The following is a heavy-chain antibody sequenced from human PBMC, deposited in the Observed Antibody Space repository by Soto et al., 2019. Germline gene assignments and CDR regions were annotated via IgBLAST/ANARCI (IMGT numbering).Heavy chain of an antibody. CDR3: ARGTLPYGGNSGPLDY. D-gene: IGHD4-17*01. J-gene: IGHJ4*02. Sequence: SETLSLTCTVSGGSISSGDYYWSWIRQPPGKGLEWIGYIYYSGSTYYNPSLKSRVTISVDTSKNQFSLKLSSVTAADTVVYYCARGTLPYGGNSGPLDYWGQGTLVTVSS. CDR1: GGSISSGDYY. CDR2: IYYSGST. V-gene: IGHV4-30-4*01.